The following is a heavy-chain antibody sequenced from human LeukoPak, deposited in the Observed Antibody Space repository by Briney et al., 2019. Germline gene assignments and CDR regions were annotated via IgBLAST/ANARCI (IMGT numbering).Heavy chain of an antibody. CDR2: TYYRSKWYN. CDR3: ARDHGYSYGMGAGDYYYYMDV. D-gene: IGHD5-18*01. Sequence: SQTLSLTCAISGDSVSSNSAAWNWIRQSPSRGLEWLGRTYYRSKWYNDYAVSVKSRITINPDTSKNQFSLQLNSVTPEDTAVYYCARDHGYSYGMGAGDYYYYMDVWGKGTTVTVSS. J-gene: IGHJ6*03. V-gene: IGHV6-1*01. CDR1: GDSVSSNSAA.